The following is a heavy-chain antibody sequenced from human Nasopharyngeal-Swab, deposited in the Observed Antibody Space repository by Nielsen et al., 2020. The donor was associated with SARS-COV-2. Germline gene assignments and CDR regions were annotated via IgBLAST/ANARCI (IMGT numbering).Heavy chain of an antibody. CDR3: ARDVNGSPLGY. D-gene: IGHD2-15*01. Sequence: GGSLRLSCAASGFTFSSYAMHWVRQAPGKGLEWVAVISYDGSNKYYADSVKGRFTISRDNSKNTLYLQMNSLRAEDTAVYYCARDVNGSPLGYWGQGTLVTVSS. V-gene: IGHV3-30-3*01. J-gene: IGHJ4*02. CDR1: GFTFSSYA. CDR2: ISYDGSNK.